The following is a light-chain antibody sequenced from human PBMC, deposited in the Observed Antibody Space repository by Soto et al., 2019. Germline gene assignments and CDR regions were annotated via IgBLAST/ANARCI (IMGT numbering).Light chain of an antibody. J-gene: IGKJ4*01. V-gene: IGKV1-27*01. Sequence: DIQMTQSPSSLSASLGDRVTITCRASQGIGIYLAWFQQRPGKVPKLLIYAASTLQSGVPSRFSGSGSGTDVTLTISSLQPEDVATYYCQKYNSAPLTFGGGTRVDIK. CDR1: QGIGIY. CDR3: QKYNSAPLT. CDR2: AAS.